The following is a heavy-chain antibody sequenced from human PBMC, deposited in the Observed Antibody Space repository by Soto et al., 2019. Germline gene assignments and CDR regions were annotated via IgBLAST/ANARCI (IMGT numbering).Heavy chain of an antibody. Sequence: QVQLQESGPGLVKPSGTLSLTCAVSGGSISSSNWWSWVRQPPGKGLEWIGEIYHSGSTNYNTSLKSSVTISVDKSKNQFSLKLSSVTAADTAVYYCATLLTIVRCRYPPEEYWGQGTLVTVSS. CDR3: ATLLTIVRCRYPPEEY. CDR2: IYHSGST. CDR1: GGSISSSNW. J-gene: IGHJ4*02. V-gene: IGHV4-4*02. D-gene: IGHD3-10*01.